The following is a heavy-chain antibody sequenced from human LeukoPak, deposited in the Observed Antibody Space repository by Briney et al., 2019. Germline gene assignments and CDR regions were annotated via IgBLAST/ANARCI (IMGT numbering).Heavy chain of an antibody. V-gene: IGHV1-2*02. CDR2: INPNSGGT. Sequence: ASVKVSCKASGYAFTGYYMHWVRQAPGQGLEWMGWINPNSGGTNYAQKFQGRVTMTRDTSISTAYMELSRLRSDDTAVYYCARLLRYCSGGSCYIALDYWGQGTLVTVSS. J-gene: IGHJ4*02. CDR1: GYAFTGYY. CDR3: ARLLRYCSGGSCYIALDY. D-gene: IGHD2-15*01.